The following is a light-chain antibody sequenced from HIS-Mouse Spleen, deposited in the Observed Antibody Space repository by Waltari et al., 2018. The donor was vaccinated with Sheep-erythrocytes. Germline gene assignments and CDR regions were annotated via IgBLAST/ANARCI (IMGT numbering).Light chain of an antibody. CDR2: EGS. CDR1: SSYVGSYNL. V-gene: IGLV2-23*01. CDR3: CSYASSSTLV. J-gene: IGLJ2*01. Sequence: QSALTQPASVSGSPGQSITISCTGTSSYVGSYNLVSWYQQHPGKAPKLMIYEGSKRPSGVSNRFSGSKSGNTASLTISGLQAEDEADYYCCSYASSSTLVFGGGTKLTVL.